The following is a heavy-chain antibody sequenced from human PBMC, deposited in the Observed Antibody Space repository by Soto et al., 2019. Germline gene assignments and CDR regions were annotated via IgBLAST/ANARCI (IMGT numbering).Heavy chain of an antibody. V-gene: IGHV3-53*04. CDR3: ASSSIAARSHSIDY. D-gene: IGHD6-6*01. CDR2: IYSGGST. J-gene: IGHJ4*02. CDR1: GFTVSSNY. Sequence: EVQLVESGGGLVQPGGSLRLSCAASGFTVSSNYMSWVRQAPGKGLEWVSVIYSGGSTYYADSVKGRFTISRHNSKNTLYLQMNSLRAEDTAVYYCASSSIAARSHSIDYWGQGTLVTVSS.